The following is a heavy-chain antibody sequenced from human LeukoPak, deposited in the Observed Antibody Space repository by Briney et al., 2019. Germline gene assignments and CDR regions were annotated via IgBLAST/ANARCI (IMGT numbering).Heavy chain of an antibody. Sequence: ASVKVSCKASGYTFTGYYMHWVRQAPGQGLEWMGWINPNSGGTNYAQKFQGRVTMTRDTSISTAYMELSRLRSDDTAVYYCARGRIGAAPVSSYWGQGTLVTVSS. CDR1: GYTFTGYY. V-gene: IGHV1-2*02. CDR3: ARGRIGAAPVSSY. J-gene: IGHJ4*02. D-gene: IGHD3-10*01. CDR2: INPNSGGT.